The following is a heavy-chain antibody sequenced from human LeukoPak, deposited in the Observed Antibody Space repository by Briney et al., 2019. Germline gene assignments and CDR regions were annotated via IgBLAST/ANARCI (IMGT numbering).Heavy chain of an antibody. J-gene: IGHJ6*02. D-gene: IGHD1-14*01. Sequence: GGSLRLSCAASGFTFSSTCAMSWVRQAPGKGLEWVSGISGTTSGTYYADSVKGRFTISRDNSKNTLFLQVNSLRAEDTAVYYCAKVRTYFYHGLDVWGQGTTVTVSS. CDR1: GFTFSSTCA. V-gene: IGHV3-23*01. CDR2: ISGTTSGT. CDR3: AKVRTYFYHGLDV.